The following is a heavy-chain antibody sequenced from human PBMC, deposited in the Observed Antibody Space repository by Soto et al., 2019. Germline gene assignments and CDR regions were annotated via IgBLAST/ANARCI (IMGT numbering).Heavy chain of an antibody. J-gene: IGHJ6*02. Sequence: GGPVKVSFKASGYTFKAYDVKWVRKAPGQGLEWMGWISGHNGKADYAENFQGRVIMTTDTSTATASMDLRGLRSDDTAVYYCARKGYIGNFAMDVWGQGTTVGVSS. D-gene: IGHD5-12*01. CDR1: GYTFKAYD. CDR2: ISGHNGKA. CDR3: ARKGYIGNFAMDV. V-gene: IGHV1-18*04.